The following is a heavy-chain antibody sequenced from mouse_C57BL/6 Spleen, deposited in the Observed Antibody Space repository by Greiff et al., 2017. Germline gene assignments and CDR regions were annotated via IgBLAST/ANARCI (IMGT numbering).Heavy chain of an antibody. CDR2: ISRGGSYT. V-gene: IGHV5-6*01. Sequence: EVNLLQSGGDLVKPGASLKLSCAASGFTFSSYGMSWVRQTPDKRLEWVGTISRGGSYTYYPDSVKGRITISRDNAKHTLYLQMSSLNSEDTALYYCARHDLYFDCWGKGTTLTVSS. CDR3: ARHDLYFDC. CDR1: GFTFSSYG. J-gene: IGHJ2*01.